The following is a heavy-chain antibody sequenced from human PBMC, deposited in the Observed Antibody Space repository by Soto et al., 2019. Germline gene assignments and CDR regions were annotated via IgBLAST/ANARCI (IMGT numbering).Heavy chain of an antibody. CDR3: GRVLRYFDWLPGPFDY. Sequence: SETLSLTCAVYGGSFSGYYWSWIRQPPGKGLEWIGEINHSGSTNYNPSLKSRVTISVDTSKNQFSLKLSSVTAADTAVYYCGRVLRYFDWLPGPFDYWGQGTLVTVSS. J-gene: IGHJ4*02. D-gene: IGHD3-9*01. V-gene: IGHV4-34*01. CDR1: GGSFSGYY. CDR2: INHSGST.